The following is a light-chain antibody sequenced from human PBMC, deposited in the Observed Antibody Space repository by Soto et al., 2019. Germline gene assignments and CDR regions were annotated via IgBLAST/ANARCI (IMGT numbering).Light chain of an antibody. CDR2: GAS. Sequence: EIVLTHSSGTVSFWPGQTATVSCRASQSVSSSYLAWYQQQPGQAPRLLIYGASSRATGIPDRFSGSGSGTDFTLTISRLEPEDFAVYYCQQYGSSLFTFGGGTKVDI. V-gene: IGKV3-20*01. CDR1: QSVSSSY. J-gene: IGKJ4*01. CDR3: QQYGSSLFT.